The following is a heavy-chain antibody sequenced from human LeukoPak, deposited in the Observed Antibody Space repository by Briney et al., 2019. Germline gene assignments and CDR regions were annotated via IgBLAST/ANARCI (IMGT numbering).Heavy chain of an antibody. CDR1: GDSISSSSYY. V-gene: IGHV4-39*07. Sequence: SETLSLTCTVSGDSISSSSYYWGWIRQPPGKGLEWIGSVYHSGSTYHTPSLKSRVTISVDTSKNQFSLKLSSVTAADTAVYYCARVNDYYAEFDYWGQGTLVTVSS. D-gene: IGHD2-21*02. J-gene: IGHJ4*02. CDR3: ARVNDYYAEFDY. CDR2: VYHSGST.